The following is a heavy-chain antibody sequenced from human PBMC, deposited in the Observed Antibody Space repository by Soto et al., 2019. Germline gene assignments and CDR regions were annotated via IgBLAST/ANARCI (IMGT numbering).Heavy chain of an antibody. Sequence: QVQLVQSGAEVKKPGSSVKVSCKASGGTFSSYTISWVRQAPGQGLEWMGRIIPILGIANYAQKFQGRVTITADKSTSTAYMELSSLRSEDTAVYYCARDQEGVPFDYWGQGTLVTVSS. CDR1: GGTFSSYT. J-gene: IGHJ4*02. D-gene: IGHD2-2*01. V-gene: IGHV1-69*08. CDR2: IIPILGIA. CDR3: ARDQEGVPFDY.